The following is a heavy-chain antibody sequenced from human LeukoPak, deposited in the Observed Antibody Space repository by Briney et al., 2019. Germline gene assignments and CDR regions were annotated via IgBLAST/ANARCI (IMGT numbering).Heavy chain of an antibody. Sequence: SETLSLTCAVYGGSFSGYYWSWIRQPPGKGLEWIGEINHSGSTNYNPSLKSRVTISVDTSKNPFSLKLSSVTAADTAVYYCARILWFGTRYYFDYWGQGTLVTVSS. J-gene: IGHJ4*02. V-gene: IGHV4-34*01. CDR1: GGSFSGYY. CDR2: INHSGST. CDR3: ARILWFGTRYYFDY. D-gene: IGHD3-10*01.